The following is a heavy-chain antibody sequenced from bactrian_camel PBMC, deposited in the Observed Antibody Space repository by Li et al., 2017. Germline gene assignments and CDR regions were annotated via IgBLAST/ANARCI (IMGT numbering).Heavy chain of an antibody. Sequence: HVQLVESGGGLVQAGGSLRLSCTASGLTVDAHATGWFRQAPGKEREFVSEIDEDGGTTYADSVKGRFTISQYNANNTLYLQMNSLKPEDTGVYYCAAFPPPLWLDFGYWGQGTQVTVS. V-gene: IGHV3S55*01. CDR2: IDEDGGT. D-gene: IGHD1*01. CDR3: AAFPPPLWLDFGY. J-gene: IGHJ6*01. CDR1: GLTVDAHA.